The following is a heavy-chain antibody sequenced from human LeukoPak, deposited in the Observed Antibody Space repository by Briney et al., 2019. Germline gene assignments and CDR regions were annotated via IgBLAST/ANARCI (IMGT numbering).Heavy chain of an antibody. CDR2: IYPSGGGT. V-gene: IGHV1-46*01. CDR3: ARTYSNYDWFDP. J-gene: IGHJ5*02. CDR1: VYAFTHYY. D-gene: IGHD4-11*01. Sequence: GASVKVSCKASVYAFTHYYIHWVRQAHGQGLEWMGMIYPSGGGTNYAQNLQGRVTMTRDTSTSTVYMELNSLRSEDTAVYYCARTYSNYDWFDPWGQGTLVTVSS.